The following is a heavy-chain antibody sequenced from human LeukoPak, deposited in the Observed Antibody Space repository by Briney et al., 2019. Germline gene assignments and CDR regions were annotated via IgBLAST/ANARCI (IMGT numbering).Heavy chain of an antibody. V-gene: IGHV3-23*01. CDR2: IGGSGGST. D-gene: IGHD3-10*01. Sequence: GGSLRLSCAASGFTFSSYGTSRVRQAPGKGLEWVSAIGGSGGSTYYADSVKGRFTISRDNSKNTLYVQMNSLGAEDTAVYYCAKGHYYGSGSLDYWGQGTLVTVSS. CDR1: GFTFSSYG. J-gene: IGHJ4*02. CDR3: AKGHYYGSGSLDY.